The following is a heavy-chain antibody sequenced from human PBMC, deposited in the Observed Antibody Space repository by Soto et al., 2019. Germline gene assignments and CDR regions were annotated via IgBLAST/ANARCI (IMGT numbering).Heavy chain of an antibody. V-gene: IGHV3-7*05. CDR3: ARAGSENDY. CDR1: GFTFSNYW. Sequence: EVQLVESGGGLFQPGGSLRLSCAASGFTFSNYWMSWVRQAPGKGLEWVANIKQDGSERNYVDSVKGRFTISRDNAKNSLYLQLNSLRAEDTAVYYCARAGSENDYWGQGTLVTVSS. CDR2: IKQDGSER. D-gene: IGHD3-10*01. J-gene: IGHJ4*02.